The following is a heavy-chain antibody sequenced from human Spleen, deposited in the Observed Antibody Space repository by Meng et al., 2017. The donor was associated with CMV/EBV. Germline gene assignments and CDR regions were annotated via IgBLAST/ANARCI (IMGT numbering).Heavy chain of an antibody. CDR3: AREANQGYDILTGGWDYYYYGMDV. V-gene: IGHV1-2*02. CDR2: INPNSGGT. CDR1: GYTFTGYY. J-gene: IGHJ6*02. D-gene: IGHD3-9*01. Sequence: ASVKVSCKASGYTFTGYYMHWVRQAPGQGLEWMGWINPNSGGTNYAQKFQGRVTMTRDTSISTAYMELSRLRSDDTAVYYCAREANQGYDILTGGWDYYYYGMDVWGQGTTVTVSS.